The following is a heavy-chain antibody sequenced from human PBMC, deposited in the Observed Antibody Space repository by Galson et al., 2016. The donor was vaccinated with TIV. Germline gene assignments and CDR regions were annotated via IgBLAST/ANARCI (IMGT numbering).Heavy chain of an antibody. Sequence: QSGAEVTKPGESLKVSCKASGGTFSNYGVSWVRQAPGQGLEWMGGIIPIFGVPKYGQKFQGRLPITADESTSTAYMELSSLRSEDTAVYYCARGFSKLRYYGSGSYLYFDYWGQGTLVTVSS. D-gene: IGHD3-10*01. CDR3: ARGFSKLRYYGSGSYLYFDY. CDR2: IIPIFGVP. J-gene: IGHJ4*02. V-gene: IGHV1-69*01. CDR1: GGTFSNYG.